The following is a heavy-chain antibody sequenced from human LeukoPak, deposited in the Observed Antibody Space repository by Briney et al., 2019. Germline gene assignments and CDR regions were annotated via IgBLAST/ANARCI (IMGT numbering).Heavy chain of an antibody. CDR2: IYPGDSGT. J-gene: IGHJ4*02. D-gene: IGHD2-2*01. CDR1: GYNFTSYW. Sequence: GESLKISCKGSGYNFTSYWIGWVRQMPGKGLEWMGIIYPGDSGTRYSPSFQGQVIISADKSISTAYLQWSSLKASDTAMYYCARRYCSSTSCYAGSDYWGQGTLVTVSS. V-gene: IGHV5-51*01. CDR3: ARRYCSSTSCYAGSDY.